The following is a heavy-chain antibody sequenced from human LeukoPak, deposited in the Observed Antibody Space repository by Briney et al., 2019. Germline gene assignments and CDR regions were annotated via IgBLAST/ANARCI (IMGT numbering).Heavy chain of an antibody. J-gene: IGHJ4*02. Sequence: SETLSLTCTVSGGSISSYYWSWIRQPPGKGLEWIGYIYYSGSTNYNPSLKSRVTISVDTAKNQVCLKLSSVTAADTAVYYCARLDTALSSIQIWGQGTLVTVSS. D-gene: IGHD5-18*01. CDR2: IYYSGST. CDR1: GGSISSYY. CDR3: ARLDTALSSIQI. V-gene: IGHV4-59*01.